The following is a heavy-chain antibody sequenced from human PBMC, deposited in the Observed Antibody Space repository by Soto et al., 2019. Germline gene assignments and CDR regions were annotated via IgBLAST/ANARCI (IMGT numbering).Heavy chain of an antibody. CDR3: ARGGYDFWSGLNYYYYYMDV. Sequence: QVQLVQSGAEVKKPGASVKVSCKASGYTFTSYDINWVRQATGQGLEWMGWLNPNSGNTGYAQKFQVRVTMNRNTSISTAYMELSSLRSENTAVYYCARGGYDFWSGLNYYYYYMDVWGKGTTVTVSS. CDR1: GYTFTSYD. D-gene: IGHD3-3*01. CDR2: LNPNSGNT. J-gene: IGHJ6*03. V-gene: IGHV1-8*01.